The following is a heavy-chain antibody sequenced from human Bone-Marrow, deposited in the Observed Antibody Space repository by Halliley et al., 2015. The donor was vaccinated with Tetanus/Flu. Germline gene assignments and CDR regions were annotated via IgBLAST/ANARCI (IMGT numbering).Heavy chain of an antibody. CDR1: CGSITSSGYY. CDR2: VYYLPKS. D-gene: IGHD4-4*01. J-gene: IGHJ4*02. CDR3: ARLDYSTFSFDW. V-gene: IGHV4-39*01. Sequence: TLSLTCTVSCGSITSSGYYWAWIRQPPGKGLEWIGHVYYLPKSNYNPSLKSRLAISADTSRNQFSLTLNSVSATDTAVYYCARLDYSTFSFDWWGQGTLVTVSS.